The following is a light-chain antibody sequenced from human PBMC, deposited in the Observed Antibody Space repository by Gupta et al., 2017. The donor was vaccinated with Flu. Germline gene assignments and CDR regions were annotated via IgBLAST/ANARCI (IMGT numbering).Light chain of an antibody. CDR2: QDS. CDR3: QAWDSSTAV. J-gene: IGLJ1*01. Sequence: SYELTQPPSVSVSPGQTASITCSGDKLGDKYACWYQQKPGQSPVLVIYQDSKRPSGIPERFSGSNSGSKATLTISGTQAMDEADDYCQAWDSSTAVFGTGTKVTVL. V-gene: IGLV3-1*01. CDR1: KLGDKY.